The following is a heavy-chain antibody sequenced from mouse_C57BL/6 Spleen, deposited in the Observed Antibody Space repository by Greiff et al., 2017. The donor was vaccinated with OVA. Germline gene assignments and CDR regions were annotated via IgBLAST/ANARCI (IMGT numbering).Heavy chain of an antibody. J-gene: IGHJ2*01. V-gene: IGHV1-82*01. CDR3: ARGTVVAVDY. CDR2: IYPGDGDT. Sequence: QVQLQHSGPELVKPGASVKISCKASGYAFSSSWMNWVKQRPGKGLEWIGRIYPGDGDTNYNGKFKGKATLTADKSSSTAYMQLSSLTSEDSAVYFCARGTVVAVDYWGQGTTLTVSS. CDR1: GYAFSSSW. D-gene: IGHD1-1*01.